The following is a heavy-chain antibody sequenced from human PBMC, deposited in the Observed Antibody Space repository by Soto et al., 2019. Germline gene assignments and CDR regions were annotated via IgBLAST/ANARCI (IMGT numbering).Heavy chain of an antibody. V-gene: IGHV4-30-2*01. D-gene: IGHD2-15*01. CDR1: GGSISSGGYS. J-gene: IGHJ3*02. CDR3: AKGGWCSGGSCYTAFDI. Sequence: PSETLSLTCAVSGGSISSGGYSWSWIRQPPGKGLEWIGYIYHSGSTYYNPSLKSRVTISVDRSKNQFSLKLSSVTAADTAVYYCAKGGWCSGGSCYTAFDIWGQGTMVTVSS. CDR2: IYHSGST.